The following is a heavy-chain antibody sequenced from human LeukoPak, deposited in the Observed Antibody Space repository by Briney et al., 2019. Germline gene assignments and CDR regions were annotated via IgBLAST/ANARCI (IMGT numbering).Heavy chain of an antibody. CDR1: GYTFTDYY. D-gene: IGHD3-10*01. CDR2: INPNSGGT. Sequence: ASVKVSCKASGYTFTDYYIHWVRQAPGQGLEWMGWINPNSGGTNYAQKFQGRVTMTRDTSISTAYMELSRLRSDDTAVYYCARDQTQYGSGSYHYYYYYYMDVWGKGTTVTISS. J-gene: IGHJ6*03. CDR3: ARDQTQYGSGSYHYYYYYYMDV. V-gene: IGHV1-2*02.